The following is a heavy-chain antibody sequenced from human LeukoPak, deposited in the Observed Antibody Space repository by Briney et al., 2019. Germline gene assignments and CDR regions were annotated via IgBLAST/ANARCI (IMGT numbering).Heavy chain of an antibody. CDR2: IIPIFGTA. V-gene: IGHV1-69*01. CDR1: GGTFSSYA. D-gene: IGHD1-14*01. Sequence: SVKVSCKASGGTFSSYAISWVRQAPGQGLEWMGGIIPIFGTANYAQKFQGRVTITADESTSTTYMELSSLGSEDTAVYYCARGYGNYYYYYYMDVWGKGTTVTVSS. J-gene: IGHJ6*03. CDR3: ARGYGNYYYYYYMDV.